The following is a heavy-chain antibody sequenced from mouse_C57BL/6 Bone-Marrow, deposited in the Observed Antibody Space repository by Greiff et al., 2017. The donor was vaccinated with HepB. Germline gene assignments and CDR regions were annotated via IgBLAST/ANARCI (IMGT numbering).Heavy chain of an antibody. V-gene: IGHV1-20*01. J-gene: IGHJ4*01. CDR1: GYSFTGYF. Sequence: VQLKQSGPELVKPGDSVKISCKASGYSFTGYFMNWVMQSHGKSLEWIGRINPYNGDTFYNQKFKGKATLTVDKSSSTAHMELRSLTSEDSAVYYCARLGDGYYEAMDYWGQGTSVTVSS. CDR2: INPYNGDT. D-gene: IGHD2-3*01. CDR3: ARLGDGYYEAMDY.